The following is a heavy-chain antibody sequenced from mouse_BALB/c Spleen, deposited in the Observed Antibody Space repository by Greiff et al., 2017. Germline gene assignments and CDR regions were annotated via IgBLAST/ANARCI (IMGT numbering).Heavy chain of an antibody. CDR1: GYSFTSYW. CDR3: TRRANGEYYFDY. D-gene: IGHD3-3*01. Sequence: DVKLQESGTVLARPGASVKMSCKASGYSFTSYWMHWVKQRPGQGLEWIGAIYPGNSDTSYNQKFKGKAKLTAVTSASTAYMELSSLTNEDSAVYYCTRRANGEYYFDYWGQGTTLTVSS. V-gene: IGHV1-5*01. J-gene: IGHJ2*01. CDR2: IYPGNSDT.